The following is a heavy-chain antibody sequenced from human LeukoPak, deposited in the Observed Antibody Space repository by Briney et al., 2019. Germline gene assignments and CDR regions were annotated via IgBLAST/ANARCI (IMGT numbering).Heavy chain of an antibody. V-gene: IGHV3-74*01. D-gene: IGHD4-17*01. CDR2: INGDGSSA. Sequence: PGGSLRLSCAVSGLNFSHYSMHWVRQAPGKGLLWVSGINGDGSSASYGNSVKGRFTISRDNAKNTLFLQMNSLTVEDTAVYYCARAFHFGDFFDYWGQGALVTVSS. CDR1: GLNFSHYS. CDR3: ARAFHFGDFFDY. J-gene: IGHJ4*02.